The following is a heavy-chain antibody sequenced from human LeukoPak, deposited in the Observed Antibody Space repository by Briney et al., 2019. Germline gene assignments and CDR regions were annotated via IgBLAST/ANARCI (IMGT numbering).Heavy chain of an antibody. V-gene: IGHV4-59*01. CDR2: IYSNGNT. Sequence: PSETLSHTCAVSGASINNNYWTWVRQPPGKGLEWIGYIYSNGNTNYNPSLKGRVTMSIETSKNQFSLQLPSVTAADTAVYYCASGTFDGPLYGTYWYFHVWGRGTLVTVSS. CDR1: GASINNNY. J-gene: IGHJ2*01. CDR3: ASGTFDGPLYGTYWYFHV. D-gene: IGHD1-14*01.